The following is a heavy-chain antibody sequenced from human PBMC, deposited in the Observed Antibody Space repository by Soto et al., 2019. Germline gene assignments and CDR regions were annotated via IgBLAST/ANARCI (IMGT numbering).Heavy chain of an antibody. CDR1: GYTFSGYY. Sequence: ASVKVSCKASGYTFSGYYIHWLLQAPGQGLEWMGWINPNSSGTNYAQKFQGRLTVTRDTPTSTAYMELSRLTSDDTAVYYCARSLTEGYCTITGCYTRPLYGMDVWGQGSTVTVSS. D-gene: IGHD2-2*02. J-gene: IGHJ6*02. CDR2: INPNSSGT. CDR3: ARSLTEGYCTITGCYTRPLYGMDV. V-gene: IGHV1-2*02.